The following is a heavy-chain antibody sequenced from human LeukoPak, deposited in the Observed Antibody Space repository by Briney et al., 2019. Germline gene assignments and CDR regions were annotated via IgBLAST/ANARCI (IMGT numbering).Heavy chain of an antibody. CDR1: GFTFSDYA. V-gene: IGHV3-30-3*01. CDR3: ARETGYRFDY. J-gene: IGHJ4*02. Sequence: GGSLRLSCVASGFTFSDYAVHWVRQAPGRGLECVAVVSYDGSNKNHADSVKGRFTISRDNSKNTLYLQMNSLRVEDTAVHYCARETGYRFDYWGRGTLVSVSS. D-gene: IGHD3-9*01. CDR2: VSYDGSNK.